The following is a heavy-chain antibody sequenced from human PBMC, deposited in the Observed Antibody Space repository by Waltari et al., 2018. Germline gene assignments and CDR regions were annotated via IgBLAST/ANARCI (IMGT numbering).Heavy chain of an antibody. D-gene: IGHD6-13*01. CDR3: ARDSRQQLVPDPVGDP. Sequence: WVRQAPGQGLEWMGGIIPIFGTANYAQKFQGRVTITADESTSTAYMELSSLRSEDTAVYYCARDSRQQLVPDPVGDPWGQGTLVTVSS. J-gene: IGHJ5*02. CDR2: IIPIFGTA. V-gene: IGHV1-69*01.